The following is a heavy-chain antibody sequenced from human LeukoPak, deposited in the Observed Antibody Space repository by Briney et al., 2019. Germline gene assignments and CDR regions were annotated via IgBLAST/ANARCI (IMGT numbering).Heavy chain of an antibody. Sequence: GGSLRLSCAASAFTFSSSWMTWVRQSPGKGLEWVTNIKQDASERYYGDSVKGRFTISRDNAKNSLYLQMNSMRAEDTAVYYCSTPTAGTWHFDYWGQGTLVTVSS. V-gene: IGHV3-7*01. J-gene: IGHJ4*02. CDR1: AFTFSSSW. D-gene: IGHD1-1*01. CDR2: IKQDASER. CDR3: STPTAGTWHFDY.